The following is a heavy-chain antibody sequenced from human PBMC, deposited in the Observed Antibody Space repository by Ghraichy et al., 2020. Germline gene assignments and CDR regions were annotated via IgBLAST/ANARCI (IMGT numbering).Heavy chain of an antibody. CDR1: GGSFSGYY. D-gene: IGHD6-19*01. CDR3: ARPYSSGPRRNFDY. Sequence: SQTLSLTCAVYGGSFSGYYWSWIRQPPGKGLEWIGEINHSGSTNYNPSLKSRVTISVDTSKNQFSLKLSSVTAADTAVYYCARPYSSGPRRNFDYWGQGTLVTVSS. V-gene: IGHV4-34*01. CDR2: INHSGST. J-gene: IGHJ4*02.